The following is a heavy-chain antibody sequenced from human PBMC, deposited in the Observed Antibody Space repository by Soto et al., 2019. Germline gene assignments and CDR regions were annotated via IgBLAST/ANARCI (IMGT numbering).Heavy chain of an antibody. Sequence: AETLTLSCAASGFTFSSYAVSWVRPAPGKGPQWLPAMRGSGGSTYYADCVRGRFTIPRDNYKNTLYLQMNSLRAEDTAVYYCASRRPGTRRIPSYFDYWGQGTLVTVSS. CDR2: MRGSGGST. V-gene: IGHV3-23*01. J-gene: IGHJ4*02. CDR3: ASRRPGTRRIPSYFDY. CDR1: GFTFSSYA. D-gene: IGHD1-7*01.